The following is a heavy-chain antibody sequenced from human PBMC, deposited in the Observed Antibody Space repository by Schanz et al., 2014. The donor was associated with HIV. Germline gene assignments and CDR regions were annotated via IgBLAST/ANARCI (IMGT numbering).Heavy chain of an antibody. J-gene: IGHJ4*02. CDR2: IIPRFDTA. D-gene: IGHD2-15*01. CDR3: ARGRFCSGGSCYHGY. V-gene: IGHV1-69*01. CDR1: GGTFINYA. Sequence: QVQLVQSGAEVKKPGSSVKVFCRASGGTFINYAFSWVRQAPGQGLEWMGGIIPRFDTANSAQKFQGRVTFTADESTSTAYMELSSLRSEDTAGYYWARGRFCSGGSCYHGYWGQGTLVTVSS.